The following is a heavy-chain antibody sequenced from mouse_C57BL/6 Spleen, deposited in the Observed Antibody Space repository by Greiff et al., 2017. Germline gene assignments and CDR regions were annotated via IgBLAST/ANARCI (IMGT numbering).Heavy chain of an antibody. D-gene: IGHD1-1*01. Sequence: EVQLQQSGAELVKPGASVKLSCTASGFNIKDSYMHWVTQRTEQGLEWIGRIDPEDGETKYAPKFQGKATITADTSSNTAYLQLRSLTSEDTAVYYCALATVVAENYFDYWGQGTTLTVSS. CDR3: ALATVVAENYFDY. CDR1: GFNIKDSY. V-gene: IGHV14-2*01. J-gene: IGHJ2*01. CDR2: IDPEDGET.